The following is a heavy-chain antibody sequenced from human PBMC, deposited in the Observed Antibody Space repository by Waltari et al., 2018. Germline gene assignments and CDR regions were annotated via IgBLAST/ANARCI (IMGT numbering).Heavy chain of an antibody. J-gene: IGHJ3*02. CDR3: ARGRGVLRFLEWLYGDAFDI. Sequence: QVQLVQSGAEVKKPGASVKVSCKAAGYTFTSYDINWVRQATGQGLEWMGWMNPNSGNTGYAQKFQGRVTMTRNTSISTAYMELSSLRSEDTAVYYCARGRGVLRFLEWLYGDAFDIWGQGTMVTVSS. V-gene: IGHV1-8*01. CDR2: MNPNSGNT. D-gene: IGHD3-3*01. CDR1: GYTFTSYD.